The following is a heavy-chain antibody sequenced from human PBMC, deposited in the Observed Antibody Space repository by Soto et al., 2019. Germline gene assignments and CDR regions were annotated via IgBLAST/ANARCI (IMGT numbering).Heavy chain of an antibody. V-gene: IGHV3-30*18. J-gene: IGHJ3*01. CDR2: ISYDGSNK. Sequence: QVQLVESGGGVVQPGRSLRLSCAASGLTFSSFGIHWVRQAPGKGLEWVAVISYDGSNKYFADSVKGRFTISRDNSKNTVYLQMNSPRAEDTAVYHCTKQVVPHTTAFDLWGQGTMVTVSS. D-gene: IGHD2-2*01. CDR3: TKQVVPHTTAFDL. CDR1: GLTFSSFG.